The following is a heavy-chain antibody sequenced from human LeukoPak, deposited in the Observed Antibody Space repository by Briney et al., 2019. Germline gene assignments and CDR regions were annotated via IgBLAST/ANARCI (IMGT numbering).Heavy chain of an antibody. CDR3: ARDRSVITMVRGVILDY. J-gene: IGHJ4*02. V-gene: IGHV3-30*03. D-gene: IGHD3-10*01. Sequence: PGGSLRLSCAASGFTFSNYGMHWVRQAPGKGLEWVAVISYDGSNKYYADSVKGRFTISRDNSKNTLYLQMNSLRAEDTAVYYCARDRSVITMVRGVILDYWGQGTLVTVSS. CDR1: GFTFSNYG. CDR2: ISYDGSNK.